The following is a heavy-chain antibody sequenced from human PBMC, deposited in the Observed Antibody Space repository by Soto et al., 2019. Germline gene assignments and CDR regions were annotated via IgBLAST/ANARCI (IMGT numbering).Heavy chain of an antibody. V-gene: IGHV3-21*01. CDR3: ARDAYSSSWSSYYYYGMDV. J-gene: IGHJ6*02. CDR1: GFTFSSYS. D-gene: IGHD6-13*01. CDR2: ISSLSTYI. Sequence: EVQLVESGGGLVKPGGSLRLSCAASGFTFSSYSMNWVRQAPGKGLEWVSSISSLSTYIYYADSVKGRFTISRDNAKNSLYLQMNSLRAEDTAVYYCARDAYSSSWSSYYYYGMDVWGQGTTVTVSS.